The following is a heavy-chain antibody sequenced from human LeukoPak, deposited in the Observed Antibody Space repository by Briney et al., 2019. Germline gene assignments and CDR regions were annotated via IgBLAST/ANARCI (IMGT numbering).Heavy chain of an antibody. CDR2: IYYSGST. V-gene: IGHV4-39*07. CDR3: ARDNGSRGYSSGWPFDY. CDR1: GGSISSSSYY. Sequence: KPSETLSLTCTVSGGSISSSSYYWGWIRQPPGKGLEWIGSIYYSGSTYYNPSLKSRVTISVDTSKNQFSLKLSSVTAADTAVYYCARDNGSRGYSSGWPFDYWGQGTLVTVSS. D-gene: IGHD6-19*01. J-gene: IGHJ4*02.